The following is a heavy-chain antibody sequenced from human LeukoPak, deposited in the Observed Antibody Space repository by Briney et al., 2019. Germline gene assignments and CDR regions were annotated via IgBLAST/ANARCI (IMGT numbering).Heavy chain of an antibody. J-gene: IGHJ4*02. CDR1: GFTFSDYY. CDR2: ISSSGSTI. CDR3: ARFGVGASLAVLGFDY. Sequence: GSLRLSCAASGFTFSDYYMRWIRQAPGKGLEWVSYISSSGSTIYYADSVKGRSTISRDNAKNSLYLQMNSLRAEDTAVYYCARFGVGASLAVLGFDYWGQGTLVTVSS. D-gene: IGHD1-26*01. V-gene: IGHV3-11*01.